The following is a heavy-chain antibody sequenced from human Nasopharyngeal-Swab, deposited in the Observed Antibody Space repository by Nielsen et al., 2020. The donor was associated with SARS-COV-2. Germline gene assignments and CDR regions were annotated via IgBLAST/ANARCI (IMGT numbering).Heavy chain of an antibody. Sequence: VRQAPGKGLEWVAVISYDGSNKYYADSVKGRFTISRDNSKNTLYLQMNGLRAEDTAVHYCASQSGYSSYWGQGALVTVSS. J-gene: IGHJ4*02. V-gene: IGHV3-30-3*01. CDR3: ASQSGYSSY. CDR2: ISYDGSNK. D-gene: IGHD5-18*01.